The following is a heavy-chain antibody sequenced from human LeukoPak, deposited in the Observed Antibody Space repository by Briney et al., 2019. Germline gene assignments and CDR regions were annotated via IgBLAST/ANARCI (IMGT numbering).Heavy chain of an antibody. CDR1: GGSFSGYY. V-gene: IGHV4-34*01. J-gene: IGHJ4*02. D-gene: IGHD3-22*01. Sequence: PSETLSLTCAVYGGSFSGYYWSWIRQPPGKGLEWIGEINHSGSTNYNPSLKSRVTISVDTSKNQFSLKLSSVTAADTAVYYCARGTDYDSSGFTSSGYFDYWGQGTLVTVSS. CDR3: ARGTDYDSSGFTSSGYFDY. CDR2: INHSGST.